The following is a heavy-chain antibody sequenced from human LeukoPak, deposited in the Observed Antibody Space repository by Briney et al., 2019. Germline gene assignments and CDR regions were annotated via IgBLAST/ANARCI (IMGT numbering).Heavy chain of an antibody. D-gene: IGHD6-6*01. CDR2: ISSSGSTI. Sequence: GGSLRLSCAASGFTFSDAWMTWIRQAPGKGLEWVSYISSSGSTIYYADSVKGRFTISRDNAKNSLYLQMNSLRAEDTAVYYCASKSRSSIFYHGMDVWGQGATVTVSS. CDR3: ASKSRSSIFYHGMDV. V-gene: IGHV3-11*01. CDR1: GFTFSDAW. J-gene: IGHJ6*02.